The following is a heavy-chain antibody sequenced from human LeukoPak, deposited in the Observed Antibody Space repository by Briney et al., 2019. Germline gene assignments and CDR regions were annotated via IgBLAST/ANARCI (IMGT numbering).Heavy chain of an antibody. Sequence: GESLKISCKGSGYNFATYWIAWVRQMPGKGLEWMGIIYPGDSDTRYSPSFQGQVIISADKSISTAYLQWSSLKASDTAIYFCARGEDYGALRDYWGQGTLVTVSS. V-gene: IGHV5-51*01. D-gene: IGHD4-17*01. CDR1: GYNFATYW. J-gene: IGHJ4*02. CDR2: IYPGDSDT. CDR3: ARGEDYGALRDY.